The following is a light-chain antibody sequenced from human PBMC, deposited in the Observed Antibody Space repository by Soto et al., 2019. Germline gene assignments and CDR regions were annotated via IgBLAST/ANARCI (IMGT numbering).Light chain of an antibody. V-gene: IGKV1-27*01. CDR3: QKYGSAPLT. J-gene: IGKJ4*01. CDR1: GDISNY. Sequence: DIEMTQSPSSLSASVGDRVTIACRATGDISNYLAWYQRKPGKAPTLLIYGASTLQSGVPSRFSGSGSGTEFTLTIGSLQPEDVATYYCQKYGSAPLTFGGGTKVEI. CDR2: GAS.